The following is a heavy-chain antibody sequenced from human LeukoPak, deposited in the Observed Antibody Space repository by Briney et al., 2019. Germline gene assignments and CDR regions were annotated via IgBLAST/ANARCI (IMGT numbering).Heavy chain of an antibody. Sequence: GGSLRLSCAGSGFTFSSHWIGWVRQAPGKGLEWVAHINQDGSQKYYADSVKGRFTISRDNSKNTLYLQMNSLRAEDTAVYYCARELAVAGTMLDYWGQGTLVTVSS. CDR1: GFTFSSHW. CDR2: INQDGSQK. J-gene: IGHJ4*02. D-gene: IGHD6-19*01. V-gene: IGHV3-7*01. CDR3: ARELAVAGTMLDY.